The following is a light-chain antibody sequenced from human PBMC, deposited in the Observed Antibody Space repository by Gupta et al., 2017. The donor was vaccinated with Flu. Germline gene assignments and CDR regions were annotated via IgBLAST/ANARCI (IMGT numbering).Light chain of an antibody. CDR1: TSNIGSNF. J-gene: IGLJ3*02. CDR3: ATWDDSLSEWV. Sequence: QSVLTQPPSASGTPGQRVTISCSGSTSNIGSNFVFWYQQLPRAAPKLLIYRNDQRPSGVPGRFSGSRSGTSSSLAISGLRSEDEANYYCATWDDSLSEWVFGGGTKVTVL. V-gene: IGLV1-47*01. CDR2: RND.